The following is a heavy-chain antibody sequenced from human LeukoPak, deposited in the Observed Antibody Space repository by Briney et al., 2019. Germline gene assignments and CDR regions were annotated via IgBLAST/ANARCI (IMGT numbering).Heavy chain of an antibody. V-gene: IGHV3-33*01. D-gene: IGHD6-13*01. CDR2: IWYDGSNK. J-gene: IGHJ4*02. CDR1: GCTFSSYG. Sequence: LTLSCAASGCTFSSYGMHWVRQAPGKGLEWVAVIWYDGSNKYYADSVKGRFTISRDNSKNTLYLQMNSLRAEDTAVYYCASSGWSSTERLDYWGQGTLVTVSS. CDR3: ASSGWSSTERLDY.